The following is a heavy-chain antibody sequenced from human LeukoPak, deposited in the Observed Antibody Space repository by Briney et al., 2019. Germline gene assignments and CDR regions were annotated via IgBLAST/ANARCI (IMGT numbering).Heavy chain of an antibody. CDR3: ARGGGCSSTSCYRILYYFDY. CDR1: GCTFSSYA. V-gene: IGHV1-69*13. D-gene: IGHD2-2*01. Sequence: SVKVSCKASGCTFSSYAISWVRQAPGQGLEWMGGIVPIIGTANYAQKFQGRVTITADESTSTAYMELSSLRSEDTAVYYCARGGGCSSTSCYRILYYFDYWGQGTLVTVSS. J-gene: IGHJ4*02. CDR2: IVPIIGTA.